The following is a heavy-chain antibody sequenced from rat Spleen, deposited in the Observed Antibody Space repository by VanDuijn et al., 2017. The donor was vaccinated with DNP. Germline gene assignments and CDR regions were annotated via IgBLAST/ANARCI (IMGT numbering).Heavy chain of an antibody. CDR1: GFTFSAYY. CDR3: ARPDY. Sequence: EVQLVESGGGLVQPGRSLKLSCAASGFTFSAYYMAWVRQAPAKGLEWVAYIGSAAYAPYFGDSVKGRFTISRDNAESTLYLQVDSLRSEDTATYYCARPDYWGQGVMVTVSS. CDR2: IGSAAYAP. V-gene: IGHV5-25*01. J-gene: IGHJ2*01.